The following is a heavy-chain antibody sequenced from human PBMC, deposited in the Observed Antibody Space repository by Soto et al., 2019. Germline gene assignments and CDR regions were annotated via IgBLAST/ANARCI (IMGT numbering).Heavy chain of an antibody. CDR3: ARVYSSGWIRDKDY. CDR2: MNPNSGNT. Sequence: SSPQHEKGQGLEWMGWMNPNSGNTGYAQKFQGRVTMTRNTSISTAYMELSSLRSEDTAVYYCARVYSSGWIRDKDYWGQATLLTVSS. V-gene: IGHV1-8*01. D-gene: IGHD6-19*01. J-gene: IGHJ4*02.